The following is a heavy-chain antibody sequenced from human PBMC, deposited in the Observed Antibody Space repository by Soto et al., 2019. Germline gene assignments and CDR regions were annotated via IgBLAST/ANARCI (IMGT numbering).Heavy chain of an antibody. CDR3: ETDICTGVICYYHYYYYVMDV. Sequence: SETLSLTCAVSGYSISSGYYWGWIRQPPGKGLEWIGSIYHSGSTYYNPSLKSRVTISVDTSKNQFSLKLSSVTAADTAVYYCETDICTGVICYYHYYYYVMDVWAQGTTATVSS. V-gene: IGHV4-38-2*02. J-gene: IGHJ6*02. D-gene: IGHD2-15*01. CDR1: GYSISSGYY. CDR2: IYHSGST.